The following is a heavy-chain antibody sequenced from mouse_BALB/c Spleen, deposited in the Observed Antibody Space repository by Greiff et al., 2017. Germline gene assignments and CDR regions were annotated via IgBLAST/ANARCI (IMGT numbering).Heavy chain of an antibody. CDR1: GFTFTDYH. Sequence: EVKLVESGGGLVQPGGSLRLSCATSGFTFTDYHMSWVRQPPGKALEWLGFIRDKANGYTTEYSASVKGRLTISRDNTQSILYLLMNTLRAEDSATYYCARNGDFYAMDYWGQGTSVTVSS. CDR2: IRDKANGYTT. J-gene: IGHJ4*01. CDR3: ARNGDFYAMDY. V-gene: IGHV7-3*02.